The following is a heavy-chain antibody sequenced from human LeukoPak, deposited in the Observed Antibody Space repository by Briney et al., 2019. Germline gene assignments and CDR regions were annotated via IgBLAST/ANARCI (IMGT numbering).Heavy chain of an antibody. Sequence: SETLSLTCAVYGGSFSGYYWSWIRQPPGKGLEWIGEINHSGSTNYNPSLKSRVTISVDTSKNQFSLKLSSVTAADTAVYYCARVGSQWLARGYFDYWGQGTLVTVSS. CDR2: INHSGST. CDR3: ARVGSQWLARGYFDY. J-gene: IGHJ4*02. D-gene: IGHD6-19*01. V-gene: IGHV4-34*01. CDR1: GGSFSGYY.